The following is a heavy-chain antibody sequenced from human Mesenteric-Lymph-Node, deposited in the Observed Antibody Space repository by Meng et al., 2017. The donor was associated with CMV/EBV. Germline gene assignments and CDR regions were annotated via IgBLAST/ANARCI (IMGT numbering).Heavy chain of an antibody. CDR2: IFHTGST. CDR3: TRGWAYDY. CDR1: GGSIIDSDSN. Sequence: SETLSLTCTVSGGSIIDSDSNWGWIRQPPGKGLEWIGSIFHTGSTFYNPSLKTRVTISIDTSKNQFSLQLNSATPEDTAVYYCTRGWAYDYWGQGTLVTVSS. V-gene: IGHV4-39*07. J-gene: IGHJ4*02. D-gene: IGHD2-21*01.